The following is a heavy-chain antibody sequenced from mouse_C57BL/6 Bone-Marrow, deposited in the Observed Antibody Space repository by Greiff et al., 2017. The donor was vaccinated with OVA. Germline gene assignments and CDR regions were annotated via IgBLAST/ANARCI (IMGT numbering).Heavy chain of an antibody. D-gene: IGHD2-5*01. CDR1: GYSITSGYY. CDR3: AREAYSNYEFAY. Sequence: EVKLQESGPGLVKPSQSLSLTCSVTGYSITSGYYWNWIRQFPGNKLEWMGYISNDGSNNYNPSLKNRNTITRDTSKNQFFLKWNSLTTEDTATYYCAREAYSNYEFAYWGQGTLVTVSA. J-gene: IGHJ3*01. V-gene: IGHV3-6*01. CDR2: ISNDGSN.